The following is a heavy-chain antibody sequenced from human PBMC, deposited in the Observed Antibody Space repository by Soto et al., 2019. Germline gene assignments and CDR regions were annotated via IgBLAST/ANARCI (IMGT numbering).Heavy chain of an antibody. CDR2: ISYDGSNK. CDR3: AKDSGSYYSWFDP. Sequence: SLRLSCAASGFTFSSYGMHWVRQAPGKGLEWVAVISYDGSNKYYADSVKGRFTISRDNSKNTLYLQMNSLRAEDTAVYYCAKDSGSYYSWFDPWGQGTLVTVSS. CDR1: GFTFSSYG. D-gene: IGHD1-26*01. J-gene: IGHJ5*02. V-gene: IGHV3-30*18.